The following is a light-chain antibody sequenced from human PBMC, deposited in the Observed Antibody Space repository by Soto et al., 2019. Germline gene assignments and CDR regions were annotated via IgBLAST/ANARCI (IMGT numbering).Light chain of an antibody. V-gene: IGLV1-44*01. CDR3: EAGDDSLNGPV. Sequence: QSVLIQPPSASGTAGQRVTISCSGSSSNIGRNTVNWYQHLPGTAPKLLLYSDDQRPSGVPDRFSGSRSGTSASLAISGLQSEDEADYYCEAGDDSLNGPVFGGGTKLTVL. CDR1: SSNIGRNT. CDR2: SDD. J-gene: IGLJ2*01.